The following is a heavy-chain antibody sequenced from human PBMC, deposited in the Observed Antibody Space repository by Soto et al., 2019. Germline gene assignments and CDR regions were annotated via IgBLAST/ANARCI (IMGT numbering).Heavy chain of an antibody. V-gene: IGHV3-23*01. D-gene: IGHD3-10*01. CDR1: GFTFNTYA. J-gene: IGHJ4*02. CDR3: ARPPAWQLVEGSSFYFDS. Sequence: PGGSLRLSCAASGFTFNTYAMSWVRQAPGKGLECVSAISASGGSTIYADSVRGRFTISRDNSKNTMSLQMNSLRAEDTAVYCCARPPAWQLVEGSSFYFDSWGQGIQVTVSS. CDR2: ISASGGST.